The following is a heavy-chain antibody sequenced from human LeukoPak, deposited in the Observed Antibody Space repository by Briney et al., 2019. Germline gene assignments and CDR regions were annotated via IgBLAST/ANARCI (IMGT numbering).Heavy chain of an antibody. CDR3: AHTIFGVVIKH. V-gene: IGHV4-59*08. CDR2: IYYSGST. D-gene: IGHD3-3*01. J-gene: IGHJ4*02. Sequence: SETLSLTCTVSGGSISSYYWSWIRQPPGKGLEWIGYIYYSGSTNYNPSLKSRVTISVDTSKNQFSLKLSSVTAADTAVYYCAHTIFGVVIKHWGQGTLVTVSS. CDR1: GGSISSYY.